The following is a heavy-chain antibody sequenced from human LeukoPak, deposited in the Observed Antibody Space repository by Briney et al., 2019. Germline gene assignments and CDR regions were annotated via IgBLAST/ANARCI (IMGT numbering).Heavy chain of an antibody. J-gene: IGHJ4*02. CDR2: IYHSGST. Sequence: PSETLSHTCAVSGGSISSSNWWSWVRQPPGKGLEWIGEIYHSGSTNYNPSLKSRVTISVDKSKNQFSLKLSSVTAADTAVYYCARDHPTYGSGSYSRGYFDYWGQGTLVTVSS. CDR3: ARDHPTYGSGSYSRGYFDY. CDR1: GGSISSSNW. D-gene: IGHD3-10*01. V-gene: IGHV4-4*02.